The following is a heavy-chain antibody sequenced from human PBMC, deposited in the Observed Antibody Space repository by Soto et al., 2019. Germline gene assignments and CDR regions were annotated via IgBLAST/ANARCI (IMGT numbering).Heavy chain of an antibody. CDR1: GFTFSSYS. J-gene: IGHJ3*02. D-gene: IGHD3-3*01. V-gene: IGHV3-21*01. CDR3: ARPTIDFWSGYYYGAFDI. CDR2: ISSSSSYI. Sequence: EVQLVESGGGLVKPGGSLRLSCAASGFTFSSYSMNWVRQAPGKGLEWVSSISSSSSYIYYADSVKGRFTISRDNAKNSLYLQMNSLRAEDRAVYYCARPTIDFWSGYYYGAFDIWGQGTMVTVSS.